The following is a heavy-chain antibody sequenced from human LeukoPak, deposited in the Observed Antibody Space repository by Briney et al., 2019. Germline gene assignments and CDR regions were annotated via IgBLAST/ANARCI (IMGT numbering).Heavy chain of an antibody. CDR2: TTFSGDST. J-gene: IGHJ4*02. D-gene: IGHD6-19*01. V-gene: IGHV3-21*04. CDR1: GFTFNSYA. CDR3: AKDSSGCFDY. Sequence: PGGSLRLSCTASGFTFNSYAMNWVRQAPGKGLEWVSSTTFSGDSTYYGDSVKGRFTISRDNAKNSLYLQMNNLRAEDTALYYCAKDSSGCFDYWGQGTLVTVSS.